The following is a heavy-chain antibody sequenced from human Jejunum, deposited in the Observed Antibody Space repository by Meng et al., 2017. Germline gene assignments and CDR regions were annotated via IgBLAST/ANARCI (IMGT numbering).Heavy chain of an antibody. CDR1: GFTLSDYW. CDR3: ALERREKMFDF. CDR2: INSDGSRT. Sequence: GGSLTLSCAVSGFTLSDYWMHWVCQAPAQGLVWVSRINSDGSRTAYADSVQGRFTISRDNAKNTLYLLMNSLIVEDTAVYYCALERREKMFDFWGQGTLVTVSS. D-gene: IGHD1-1*01. V-gene: IGHV3-74*01. J-gene: IGHJ4*02.